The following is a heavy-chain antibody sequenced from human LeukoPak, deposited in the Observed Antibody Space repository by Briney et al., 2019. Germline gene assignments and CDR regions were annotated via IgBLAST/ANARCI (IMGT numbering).Heavy chain of an antibody. D-gene: IGHD4-17*01. Sequence: GRSLRLSCAASGFTFSSYGMHWVRQAPGKGPEWVAVISYDGSNKYYADSVKGRFTISRDNSKNTLYLQMNSLRAEDTAVYYCARDLQDGVPTGYWGQGTLVIVS. V-gene: IGHV3-30*03. J-gene: IGHJ4*02. CDR2: ISYDGSNK. CDR3: ARDLQDGVPTGY. CDR1: GFTFSSYG.